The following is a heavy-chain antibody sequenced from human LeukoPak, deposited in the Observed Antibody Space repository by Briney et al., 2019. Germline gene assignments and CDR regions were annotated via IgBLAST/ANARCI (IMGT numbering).Heavy chain of an antibody. D-gene: IGHD6-13*01. CDR2: ISPYSGNT. V-gene: IGHV1-18*01. Sequence: ASVKVSCKASGYTFHNYGISWVRQAPGQGLEWMGWISPYSGNTDYTERLQGRVTMTTDISTTTAFMELRSLRSDDTAVYYCARTSGVSAAGSPYYFDYWGQGTLVTVSS. CDR1: GYTFHNYG. J-gene: IGHJ4*02. CDR3: ARTSGVSAAGSPYYFDY.